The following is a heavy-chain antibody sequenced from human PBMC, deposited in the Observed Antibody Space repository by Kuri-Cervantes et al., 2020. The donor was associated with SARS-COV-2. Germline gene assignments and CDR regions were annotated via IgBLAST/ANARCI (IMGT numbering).Heavy chain of an antibody. V-gene: IGHV6-1*01. CDR3: ARCPLYYYDSSGYQAYYYYGMDV. CDR2: TYYRSKWYN. Sequence: SCAISGDSVSSNSAAWNWIRQSPSRGLEWLGRTYYRSKWYNDYAVSVKSRITINPDTSKKQFSLQLNSVTPEDTAVYYCARCPLYYYDSSGYQAYYYYGMDVWGQGTTVTVSS. CDR1: GDSVSSNSAA. J-gene: IGHJ6*02. D-gene: IGHD3-22*01.